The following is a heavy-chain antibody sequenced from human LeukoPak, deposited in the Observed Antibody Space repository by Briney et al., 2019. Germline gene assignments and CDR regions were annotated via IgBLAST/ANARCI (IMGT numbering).Heavy chain of an antibody. Sequence: SETLSLTCAVYGGSFSGYYWSWIRQPPGKGLEWIGEINHSGSTNYNPSLKSRVTISVDTSKNQFSLKLSSVTAADTAVYYCARATGYYYASSGYYEWGQGTLVTVSS. CDR3: ARATGYYYASSGYYE. CDR1: GGSFSGYY. D-gene: IGHD3-22*01. V-gene: IGHV4-34*01. CDR2: INHSGST. J-gene: IGHJ4*02.